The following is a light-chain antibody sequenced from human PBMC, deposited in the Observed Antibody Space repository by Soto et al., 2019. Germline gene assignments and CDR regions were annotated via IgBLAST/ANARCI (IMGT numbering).Light chain of an antibody. CDR2: GAS. J-gene: IGKJ1*01. Sequence: EIEMTQSPPTLSVSPGERATIXCRASQSISSNLAWYQQTPGQAPRLLISGASTRATGIPARFSGSGSGTEFTLTISSLQSEDFGVYYCHQYNNLWTFGQGTKVDIK. CDR3: HQYNNLWT. V-gene: IGKV3-15*01. CDR1: QSISSN.